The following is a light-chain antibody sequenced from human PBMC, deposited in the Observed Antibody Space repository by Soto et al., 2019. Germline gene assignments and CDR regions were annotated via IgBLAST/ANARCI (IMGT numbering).Light chain of an antibody. CDR3: CSYAGSSYV. J-gene: IGLJ1*01. CDR2: EVS. V-gene: IGLV2-23*02. Sequence: SALTQPASVSGSPGQSITISCTGTSCDVGSYNLVSWYQQHPGKAPKLMIYEVSKRPSGVSNRFSGSKSGNTASLTISGLQAEDEADYYCCSYAGSSYVFGTGTKVTVL. CDR1: SCDVGSYNL.